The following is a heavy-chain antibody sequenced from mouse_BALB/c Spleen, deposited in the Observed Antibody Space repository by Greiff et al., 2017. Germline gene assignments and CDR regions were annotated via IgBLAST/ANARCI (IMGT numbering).Heavy chain of an antibody. Sequence: EVQRVESGPGLVKPSQSLSLTCSVTGYSITSGYYWNWIRQFPGNKLEWMGYISYDGSNNYNPSLKNRISITRDTSKNQFFLKLNSVTTEDTATYYCASNWDKAWFAYWGQGTLVTVSA. J-gene: IGHJ3*01. V-gene: IGHV3-6*02. CDR2: ISYDGSN. D-gene: IGHD4-1*01. CDR3: ASNWDKAWFAY. CDR1: GYSITSGYY.